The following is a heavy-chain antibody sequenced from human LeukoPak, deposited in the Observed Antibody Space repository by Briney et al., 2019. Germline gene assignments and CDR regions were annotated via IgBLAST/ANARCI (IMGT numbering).Heavy chain of an antibody. Sequence: GGSLRLSCAASGFTFSSYAMSWVRQAPGKGLEWVSAISGSGGSTYYADSVKGRFTISRDNTKNTLYLQMNSLRAEDTAVYFCAKEGDLYCSGGSGYLEAFDIWGQGTMVTVSS. D-gene: IGHD2-15*01. CDR3: AKEGDLYCSGGSGYLEAFDI. CDR1: GFTFSSYA. V-gene: IGHV3-23*01. CDR2: ISGSGGST. J-gene: IGHJ3*02.